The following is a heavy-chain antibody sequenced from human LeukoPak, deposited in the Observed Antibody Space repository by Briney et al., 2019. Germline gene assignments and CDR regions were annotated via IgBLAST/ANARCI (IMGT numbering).Heavy chain of an antibody. D-gene: IGHD3-22*01. CDR2: INHSGST. Sequence: TSETLSLTCAVYGGSFSGYYWSWIRQPPGKGLEWIGEINHSGSTNYNPSLKSRVTISVDTSKNQFSLKLSSVTAADTAVYYCARGQSGYYHYYYYYGMDVWGQGTTVTVSS. CDR1: GGSFSGYY. J-gene: IGHJ6*02. V-gene: IGHV4-34*01. CDR3: ARGQSGYYHYYYYYGMDV.